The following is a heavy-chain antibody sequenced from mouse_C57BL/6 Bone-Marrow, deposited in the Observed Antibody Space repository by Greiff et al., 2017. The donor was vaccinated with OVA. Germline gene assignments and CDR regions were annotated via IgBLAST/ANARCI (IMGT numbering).Heavy chain of an antibody. V-gene: IGHV5-6*01. Sequence: EVMLVESGGDLVKPGGSLKLSCAASGFTFSSYGMSWVRQTPDKRLEWVATISSGGSYTYYPDSVKGRFTISRDNAKNTLYLQMSSLKSEDTAMYYCARLTGRWYFDVWGTGTTVTVSS. CDR1: GFTFSSYG. CDR2: ISSGGSYT. CDR3: ARLTGRWYFDV. J-gene: IGHJ1*03. D-gene: IGHD4-1*01.